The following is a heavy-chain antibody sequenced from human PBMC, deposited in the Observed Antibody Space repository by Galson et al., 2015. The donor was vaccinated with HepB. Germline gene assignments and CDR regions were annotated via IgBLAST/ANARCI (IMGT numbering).Heavy chain of an antibody. D-gene: IGHD3-10*01. Sequence: SLRLSCAASGFTFRNYGMSWVGQAPVKGLECVSSISRSGSTMYGDVVKGRVTISRDNSKSTLYLQMNSLRAEDTAIYYCAKEPIGELHHIYYFDHWGQGTLVPVSS. CDR2: ISRSGST. CDR3: AKEPIGELHHIYYFDH. CDR1: GFTFRNYG. J-gene: IGHJ4*02. V-gene: IGHV3-23*01.